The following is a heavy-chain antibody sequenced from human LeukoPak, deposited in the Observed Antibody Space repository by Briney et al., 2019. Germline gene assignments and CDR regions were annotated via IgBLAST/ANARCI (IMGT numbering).Heavy chain of an antibody. CDR3: ARYGYGYGDFDY. D-gene: IGHD5-18*01. Sequence: PSETLSLTCTVSGGSISSYYWSWIRQPPGKGLEWIGYIYYSGSTNYNPSLKSRVTISVDTSKNQFSLKLSSVTAADTAVYYCARYGYGYGDFDYWGQGTLVTVSS. J-gene: IGHJ4*02. CDR1: GGSISSYY. V-gene: IGHV4-59*01. CDR2: IYYSGST.